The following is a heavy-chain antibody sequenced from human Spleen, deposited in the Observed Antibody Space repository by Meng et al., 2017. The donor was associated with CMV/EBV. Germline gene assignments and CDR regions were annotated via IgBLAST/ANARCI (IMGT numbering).Heavy chain of an antibody. Sequence: GESLKISCAASGFTFSNYWMSWVRQAPGKGLEWVANIKQDGSEKYYVDSVKGRFTISRDNAKNSLYLQMNSLRAEDTAVYYCARGFGTVTTCFDYWGQGTLVTVSS. J-gene: IGHJ4*02. V-gene: IGHV3-7*01. CDR3: ARGFGTVTTCFDY. D-gene: IGHD4-11*01. CDR1: GFTFSNYW. CDR2: IKQDGSEK.